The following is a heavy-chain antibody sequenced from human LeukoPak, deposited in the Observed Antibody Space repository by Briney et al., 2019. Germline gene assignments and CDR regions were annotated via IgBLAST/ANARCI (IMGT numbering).Heavy chain of an antibody. D-gene: IGHD2-2*02. V-gene: IGHV4-39*01. CDR2: IYYSGST. CDR3: ARRGFLVPAAIPHFDY. CDR1: GGSISSSSYY. Sequence: SETLSLTCTVSGGSISSSSYYWGWIRQPPGKGLEWIGSIYYSGSTYYNPSLKSRVTISVDTFKNQFSLKLSSVTAADTAVYYCARRGFLVPAAIPHFDYWGQGTLVTVSS. J-gene: IGHJ4*02.